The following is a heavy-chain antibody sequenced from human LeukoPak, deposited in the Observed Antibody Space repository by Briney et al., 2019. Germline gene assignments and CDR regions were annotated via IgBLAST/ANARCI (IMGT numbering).Heavy chain of an antibody. V-gene: IGHV4-30-4*07. CDR3: ARDPPTYYYDSSGYKVFDY. J-gene: IGHJ4*02. Sequence: SETLSLTCAVSGGSLSSGGYSWSWIRQPPGKGLEWIGYIYYSGSTYYNPSLKTRVTISIDTSKNQFSLKLSSVTAADTAVYYCARDPPTYYYDSSGYKVFDYWGQGTLVTVSS. D-gene: IGHD3-22*01. CDR1: GGSLSSGGYS. CDR2: IYYSGST.